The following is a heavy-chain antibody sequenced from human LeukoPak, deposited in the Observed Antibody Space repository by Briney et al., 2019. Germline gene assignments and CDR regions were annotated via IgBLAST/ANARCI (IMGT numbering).Heavy chain of an antibody. V-gene: IGHV5-51*01. Sequence: GESLKISCKGSGYSFTSYWIGWVRQMPGKVLEWMGIIQPGDSDTRYSTSFQGQVTISADKSITTAYLQWSSLKASDTAMYYCARHGPDPSYNYYYYIDVWGKGTTVTVSS. CDR3: ARHGPDPSYNYYYYIDV. J-gene: IGHJ6*03. D-gene: IGHD1-14*01. CDR1: GYSFTSYW. CDR2: IQPGDSDT.